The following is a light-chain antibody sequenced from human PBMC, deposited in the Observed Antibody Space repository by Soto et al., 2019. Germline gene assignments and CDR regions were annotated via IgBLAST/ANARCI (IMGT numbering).Light chain of an antibody. CDR2: DTN. CDR3: AAGDDSLNGPV. V-gene: IGLV1-44*01. J-gene: IGLJ2*01. CDR1: SSNIGLND. Sequence: QSVLTQPPSASGTPGQTVTISCSGSSSNIGLNDVHWYRQLSGTAPQILIYDTNQQATGVPDRFSGSRSGTSASLAIHGLQSEDEADYDCAAGDDSLNGPVFGGGTKLTVL.